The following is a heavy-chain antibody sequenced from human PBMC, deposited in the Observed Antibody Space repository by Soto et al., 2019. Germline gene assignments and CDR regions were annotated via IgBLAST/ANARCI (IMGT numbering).Heavy chain of an antibody. CDR1: GYTFSNYW. D-gene: IGHD2-2*01. J-gene: IGHJ4*02. CDR3: ARVETCNSISCYSVFES. Sequence: PGGSLRLSCTASGYTFSNYWMHWVRKPPGKGLVWVSRINSDGSSTTYADSVKGRFTISRDNAKNTLYLQMDSLRAEDTAVYYCARVETCNSISCYSVFESWGQGTLVTVSS. V-gene: IGHV3-74*03. CDR2: INSDGSST.